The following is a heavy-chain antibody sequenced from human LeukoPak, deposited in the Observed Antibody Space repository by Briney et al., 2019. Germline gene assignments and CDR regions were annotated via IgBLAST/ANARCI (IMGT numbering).Heavy chain of an antibody. CDR3: AKSNYDYGDYQYYYSMDV. Sequence: GSLRLSCAASGFTFSSYAMSWVRQAPGKGLEWVSDISGSGGSTYYADSVKGRFTISRDNSKNTLYVQMNSLRAEDTAVYYCAKSNYDYGDYQYYYSMDVWGQGSTVTVSS. D-gene: IGHD4-17*01. CDR1: GFTFSSYA. CDR2: ISGSGGST. V-gene: IGHV3-23*01. J-gene: IGHJ6*02.